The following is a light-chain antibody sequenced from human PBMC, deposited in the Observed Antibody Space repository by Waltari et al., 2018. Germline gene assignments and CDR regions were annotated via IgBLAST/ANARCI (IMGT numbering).Light chain of an antibody. V-gene: IGKV3-20*01. Sequence: EMELTQSPGTLSLSPGDRATLSCRASHSVNSAYLAWYQQKRGQAPRLLIYGTSTRATGISARFSGSWSGTDFILTISRLEPEDFAIYDGHQYHNSPQTFGQGTKVDI. CDR2: GTS. CDR1: HSVNSAY. CDR3: HQYHNSPQT. J-gene: IGKJ1*01.